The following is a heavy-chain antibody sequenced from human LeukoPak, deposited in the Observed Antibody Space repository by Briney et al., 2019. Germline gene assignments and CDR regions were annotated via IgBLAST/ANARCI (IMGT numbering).Heavy chain of an antibody. J-gene: IGHJ4*02. Sequence: PSETLSLTCTVSGVSISSYYWSWIRQPPGKGLEWIGYIYYSGSTNYNPSLKSRVTISVDTSKNQFSLKLSSVTAADTAVYYCAREDYGDAFDYWGQGTLVTVSS. CDR2: IYYSGST. CDR3: AREDYGDAFDY. D-gene: IGHD4-17*01. V-gene: IGHV4-59*01. CDR1: GVSISSYY.